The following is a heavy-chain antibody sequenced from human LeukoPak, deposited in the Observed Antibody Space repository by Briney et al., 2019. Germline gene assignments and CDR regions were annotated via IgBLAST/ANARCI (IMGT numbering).Heavy chain of an antibody. CDR1: GGSFSDCY. J-gene: IGHJ6*03. CDR2: INHSGST. Sequence: PSETLSLTCAVYGGSFSDCYWSWIRQPPGKGLEWIGEINHSGSTNYNPSLKSRVTISVDTSKNQFSLKLTSVTAADAAVYYCARTTEGGYTYGYFYYYYMDVWGKGTTVTISS. D-gene: IGHD5-18*01. V-gene: IGHV4-34*01. CDR3: ARTTEGGYTYGYFYYYYMDV.